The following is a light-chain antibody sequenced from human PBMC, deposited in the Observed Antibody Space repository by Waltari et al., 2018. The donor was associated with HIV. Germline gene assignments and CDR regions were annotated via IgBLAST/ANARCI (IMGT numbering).Light chain of an antibody. CDR2: GNG. CDR3: QSYDSSLSGSV. CDR1: SSNIGAGYD. V-gene: IGLV1-40*01. Sequence: QSVLTQPPSVSGAPGQRVTISCTGSSSNIGAGYDVHWYQQRPGTAPKLLSYGNGNRTSGVPDRFSGSKSGTSASLAITGLQAEDEADYYCQSYDSSLSGSVFGGGTKLTVL. J-gene: IGLJ2*01.